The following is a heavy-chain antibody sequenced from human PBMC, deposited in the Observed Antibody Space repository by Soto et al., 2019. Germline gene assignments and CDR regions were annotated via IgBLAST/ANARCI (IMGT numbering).Heavy chain of an antibody. J-gene: IGHJ4*02. CDR2: IYYIGST. Sequence: QVQLQESGPGLVKPSETLSLTCTVSGDSVSSGSYYWSWIRQPPGKRLEWIGYIYYIGSTNYNPSLKSRVTISVDTSKNQFSLKVSSVTAADTAVYYCARAPTIFGVARPPHFDYWGQGTLVTVSS. V-gene: IGHV4-61*01. D-gene: IGHD3-3*01. CDR3: ARAPTIFGVARPPHFDY. CDR1: GDSVSSGSYY.